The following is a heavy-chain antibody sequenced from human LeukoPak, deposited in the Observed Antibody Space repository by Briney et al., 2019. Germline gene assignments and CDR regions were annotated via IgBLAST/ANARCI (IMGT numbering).Heavy chain of an antibody. CDR3: ARIADVVVTAIGWYDY. D-gene: IGHD2-21*02. Sequence: ASVKVSCKASGYTFTGYYMHWVRQAPGQGLEWMGWINPNSGGTNYAQKFQGRVTMTRDTSISTAYMELSRLRSDDTAVYYCARIADVVVTAIGWYDYWGQGTLVTVSS. CDR2: INPNSGGT. V-gene: IGHV1-2*02. J-gene: IGHJ4*02. CDR1: GYTFTGYY.